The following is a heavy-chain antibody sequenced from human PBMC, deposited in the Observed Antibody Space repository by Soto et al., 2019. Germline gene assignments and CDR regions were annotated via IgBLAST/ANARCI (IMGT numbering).Heavy chain of an antibody. J-gene: IGHJ5*02. Sequence: SETLSLTCAVSGGSITSGNTYSWSWIRQPPGKGLEWIGSISHTGSTSYNPSLKRRVSMSVDKSKNQFSLKLSSVTAADMAVYYCARAVTPYFGTWFDPWGQGTLVTVSS. CDR2: ISHTGST. CDR3: ARAVTPYFGTWFDP. CDR1: GGSITSGNTYS. D-gene: IGHD3-10*01. V-gene: IGHV4-30-2*01.